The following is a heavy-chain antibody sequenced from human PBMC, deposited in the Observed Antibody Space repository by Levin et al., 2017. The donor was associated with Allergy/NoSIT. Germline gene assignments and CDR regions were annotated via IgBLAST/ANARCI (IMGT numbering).Heavy chain of an antibody. D-gene: IGHD4-17*01. CDR1: GYSFTSYW. Sequence: KVSCKGSGYSFTSYWIGWVRQMPGKGLEWMGIIYPGDSDTRYSPSFQGQVTISADKSISTAYLQWSSLKASDTARYYCARHNYGDDYYYYGMDVWGQGTTVTVSS. V-gene: IGHV5-51*01. CDR3: ARHNYGDDYYYYGMDV. CDR2: IYPGDSDT. J-gene: IGHJ6*02.